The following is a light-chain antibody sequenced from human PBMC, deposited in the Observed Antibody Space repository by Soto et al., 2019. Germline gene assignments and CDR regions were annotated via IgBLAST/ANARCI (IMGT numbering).Light chain of an antibody. CDR1: SSDIGTYDH. Sequence: QSALTQPASVSGSPGQSITISCSGTSSDIGTYDHVAWFQQFPGKTPKLVIYSVSDRPSGVSYRFAGSKSGNTASLTISGLQADDEADYYRISYTFSRSYVFGTGTKLTVL. J-gene: IGLJ1*01. CDR2: SVS. CDR3: ISYTFSRSYV. V-gene: IGLV2-14*01.